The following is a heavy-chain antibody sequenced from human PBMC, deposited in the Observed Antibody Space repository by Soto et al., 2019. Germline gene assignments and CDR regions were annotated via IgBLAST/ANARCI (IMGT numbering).Heavy chain of an antibody. CDR2: ISYDATNK. V-gene: IGHV3-30-3*01. Sequence: QVQLVESGGGVVQPGRSLRLSCEVSGFTFSSYAMHWVRQAPGKGLEWVAIISYDATNKYYADSVKGRFTISRDNSKNSQYLQMKSLIADDTAVYYCGIRHKGGQYYFDFWGQGTLVTVSS. CDR3: GIRHKGGQYYFDF. D-gene: IGHD2-21*01. J-gene: IGHJ4*02. CDR1: GFTFSSYA.